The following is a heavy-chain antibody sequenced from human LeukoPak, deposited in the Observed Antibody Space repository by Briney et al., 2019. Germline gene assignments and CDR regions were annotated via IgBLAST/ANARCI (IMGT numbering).Heavy chain of an antibody. J-gene: IGHJ5*02. CDR3: ARIQYQNWFDP. V-gene: IGHV1-69*06. Sequence: GASVKVSCKASGGTFSSYAISWVRQAPGQGLGWMGGIIPIFGTANYAQKFQGRVTITADKSTSTAYMELSSLRSEDTAVYYCARIQYQNWFDPWGQGTLVTVSS. D-gene: IGHD4-11*01. CDR1: GGTFSSYA. CDR2: IIPIFGTA.